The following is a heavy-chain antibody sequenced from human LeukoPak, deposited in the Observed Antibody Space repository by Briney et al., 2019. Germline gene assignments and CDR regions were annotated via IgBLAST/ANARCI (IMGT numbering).Heavy chain of an antibody. V-gene: IGHV1-2*02. CDR3: ARANFLYCSSSTCLFDY. CDR1: GYTFTDYY. CDR2: INPNDGDT. Sequence: ASVKVSCKASGYTFTDYYMHWVRQAPGQGFEWMGWINPNDGDTNYAQKFQGRVTMTRYKSISTAHMEVSRLRSDDTAVYYCARANFLYCSSSTCLFDYWGQGTLVTVSS. J-gene: IGHJ4*02. D-gene: IGHD2-2*01.